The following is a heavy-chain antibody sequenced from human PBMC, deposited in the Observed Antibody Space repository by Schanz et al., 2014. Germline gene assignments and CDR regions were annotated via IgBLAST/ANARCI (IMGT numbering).Heavy chain of an antibody. V-gene: IGHV3-30*18. CDR1: GFTFSGNA. CDR3: AKDLDANYFDY. Sequence: VQLVESGGGLAQPGGSLRLSCAASGFTFSGNAMHWVRQAPGKGLEWVAVVSDDGNKKYYADSVKGRFTISRDNSKNTLYLQMNGLRGEDTAVYYCAKDLDANYFDYWGQGILVTVSS. CDR2: VSDDGNKK. J-gene: IGHJ4*02. D-gene: IGHD1-1*01.